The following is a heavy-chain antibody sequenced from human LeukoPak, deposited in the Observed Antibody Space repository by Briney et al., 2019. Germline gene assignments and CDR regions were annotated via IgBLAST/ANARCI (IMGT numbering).Heavy chain of an antibody. CDR2: ISASGNTM. CDR1: GFSFSDYE. V-gene: IGHV3-48*03. Sequence: GGSLRLSCAVSGFSFSDYEINWVRQAPGKGLEWVAFISASGNTMDYADSVKGRFTVSRDNAKNSLYLQMSSLRADNTAVYYCARDPQNSWGLFDYWGQGTLVTVSS. CDR3: ARDPQNSWGLFDY. J-gene: IGHJ4*02. D-gene: IGHD4-23*01.